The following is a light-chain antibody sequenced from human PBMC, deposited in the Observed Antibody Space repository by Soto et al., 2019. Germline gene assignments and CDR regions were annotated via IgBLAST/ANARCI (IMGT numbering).Light chain of an antibody. CDR3: SSYLGIDVFV. J-gene: IGLJ1*01. CDR2: EVT. Sequence: QSALTQPPSASGSPGQSVRISCTGTRRDVGGYNYVAWYQQHPGKAPKLMIYEVTKRPSGVPDRFSGSKSGNTAFLTVSGLQPGDEADYYCSSYLGIDVFVFGTGTKLTVL. CDR1: RRDVGGYNY. V-gene: IGLV2-8*01.